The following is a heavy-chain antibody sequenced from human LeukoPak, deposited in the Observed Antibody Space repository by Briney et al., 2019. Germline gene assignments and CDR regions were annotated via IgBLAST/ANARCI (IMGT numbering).Heavy chain of an antibody. Sequence: ASVKVSCKASGYTFTDYYMNWVRQAPGQGLEWMGWINPNSGGTNYAQKFQGRVTLTRDTSISTAYMELSRLRSDDTAVYYCVLTGYYHYYYYMDVWGKGTTVTISS. CDR3: VLTGYYHYYYYMDV. CDR2: INPNSGGT. J-gene: IGHJ6*03. D-gene: IGHD3-9*01. V-gene: IGHV1-2*02. CDR1: GYTFTDYY.